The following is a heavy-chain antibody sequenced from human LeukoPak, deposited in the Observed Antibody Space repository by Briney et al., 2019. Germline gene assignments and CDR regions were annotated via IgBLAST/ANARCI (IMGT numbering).Heavy chain of an antibody. V-gene: IGHV4-4*02. CDR1: GFTFSSYPL. CDR2: IYHSGST. D-gene: IGHD3-22*01. CDR3: ARIYDSSGYSFDY. Sequence: GSLRLSCAASGFTFSSYPLNWVRQAPGKGLEWIGEIYHSGSTNYNPSLKSRVTISVDKSKNQFSLKLSSVTAADTAVYYCARIYDSSGYSFDYWGQGTLVTVSS. J-gene: IGHJ4*02.